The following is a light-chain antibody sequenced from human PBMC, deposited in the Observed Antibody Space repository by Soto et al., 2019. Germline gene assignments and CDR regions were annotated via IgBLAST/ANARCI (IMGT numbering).Light chain of an antibody. CDR2: EGS. J-gene: IGLJ1*01. CDR3: CSYAGSSSYV. CDR1: SSDVGSYNL. V-gene: IGLV2-23*01. Sequence: QSALNQPASVSGSPGQSITISCTGTSSDVGSYNLVSWYQQHPGKAPKLMIYEGSKRPSGVSNRFSGSKSGNTASLTFFGLQAEDEADYYCCSYAGSSSYVFGTGTKVTVL.